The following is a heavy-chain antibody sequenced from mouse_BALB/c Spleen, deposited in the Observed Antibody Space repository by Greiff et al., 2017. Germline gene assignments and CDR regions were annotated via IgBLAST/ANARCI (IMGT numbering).Heavy chain of an antibody. CDR3: AGGTTVPRCFDV. J-gene: IGHJ1*01. CDR1: GYTFTDYA. V-gene: IGHV1S137*01. D-gene: IGHD1-1*01. CDR2: ISTYYGDA. Sequence: QVQLQQSGAELVRPGVSVKISCKGSGYTFTDYAMHWVKQSHAKSLEWIGVISTYYGDASYNQKFKGKATMTVDKSSSTAYMELARLTSEDSAIFYCAGGTTVPRCFDVWGAGTTVTVSS.